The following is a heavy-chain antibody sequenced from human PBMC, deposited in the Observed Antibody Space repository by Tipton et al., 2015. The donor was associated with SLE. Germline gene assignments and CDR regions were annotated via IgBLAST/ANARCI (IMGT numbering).Heavy chain of an antibody. CDR3: ARAYGSGSDF. CDR1: GDSFLGYY. V-gene: IGHV4-59*12. J-gene: IGHJ4*02. Sequence: TLSLTCTVSGDSFLGYYWNWIRQSPGKGLEWIGYTYDSGDTYYNPSLESRVTISVGTSKNQFSLNLSSVTAADTAVYYCARAYGSGSDFWGQGTLVTVSS. D-gene: IGHD3-10*01. CDR2: TYDSGDT.